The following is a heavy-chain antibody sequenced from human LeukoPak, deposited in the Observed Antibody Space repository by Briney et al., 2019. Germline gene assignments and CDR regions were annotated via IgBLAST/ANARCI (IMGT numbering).Heavy chain of an antibody. CDR2: IAQDGGEK. Sequence: GGSLRLSCAASGFTFSSSFMSWVRQTPGKGLEWVANIAQDGGEKNYVVSVEGRFTISRDNAENSLYLEMNLLRAEDTAVYYCAREWNIQYSMGVDYWGQGTLVTVSS. J-gene: IGHJ4*02. D-gene: IGHD3-3*01. V-gene: IGHV3-7*01. CDR1: GFTFSSSF. CDR3: AREWNIQYSMGVDY.